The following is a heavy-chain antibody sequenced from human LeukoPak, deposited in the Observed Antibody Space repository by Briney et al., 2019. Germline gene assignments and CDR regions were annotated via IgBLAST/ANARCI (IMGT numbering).Heavy chain of an antibody. CDR1: GFTFHEYY. CDR2: INWNGGST. V-gene: IGHV3-20*04. CDR3: SSCPELVGY. J-gene: IGHJ4*02. D-gene: IGHD6-6*01. Sequence: GGSLRLFCAVSGFTFHEYYMRCAPQAPGKGPEWVSGINWNGGSTGYADSVKGRFTISRDNAKNSLYLQVNSLRAEDTALYYCSSCPELVGYWGQGTLVTVSS.